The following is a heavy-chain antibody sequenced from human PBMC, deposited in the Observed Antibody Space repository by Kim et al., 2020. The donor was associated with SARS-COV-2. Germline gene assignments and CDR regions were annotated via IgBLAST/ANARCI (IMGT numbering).Heavy chain of an antibody. CDR1: GYIFTSYG. CDR2: ISAYSGEK. V-gene: IGHV1-18*01. J-gene: IGHJ4*02. Sequence: ASVKVSCKASGYIFTSYGFIWVRQAPGQGLEWMGWISAYSGEKNYAPRFQGRVVMTTETSTTTAYMELSSLTYDDTAVYYCARDRTNIVDGGYWGQGTLVTVSS. D-gene: IGHD2-2*01. CDR3: ARDRTNIVDGGY.